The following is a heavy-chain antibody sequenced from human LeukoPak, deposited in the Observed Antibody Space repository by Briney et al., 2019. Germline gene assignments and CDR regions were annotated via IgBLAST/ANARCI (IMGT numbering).Heavy chain of an antibody. V-gene: IGHV4-34*01. J-gene: IGHJ4*02. CDR3: ARRLCGGDCYSTFSY. Sequence: SETLSLTCAVYGGSFSGYYWSWIRQPPGKGLEWIGEINHSGSTNYNPSLKSRVTISVDTSKNQFSLKLSSVTAADTAVYYCARRLCGGDCYSTFSYWGQGTLVTVSS. D-gene: IGHD2-21*02. CDR2: INHSGST. CDR1: GGSFSGYY.